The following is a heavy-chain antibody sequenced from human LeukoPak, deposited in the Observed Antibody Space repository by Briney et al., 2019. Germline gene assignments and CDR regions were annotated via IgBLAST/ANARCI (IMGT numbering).Heavy chain of an antibody. CDR1: GFTFTSYW. J-gene: IGHJ3*02. Sequence: SGGSLRLSCEASGFTFTSYWMSWVRQAPGKGPEWVAHIKENGNEQYYADSVKGRLTISRDNVKQSLGLQMNSLRVEDTAVYYCARGPGDFDASDIWGQGTMVTVSS. CDR3: ARGPGDFDASDI. D-gene: IGHD1-14*01. CDR2: IKENGNEQ. V-gene: IGHV3-7*01.